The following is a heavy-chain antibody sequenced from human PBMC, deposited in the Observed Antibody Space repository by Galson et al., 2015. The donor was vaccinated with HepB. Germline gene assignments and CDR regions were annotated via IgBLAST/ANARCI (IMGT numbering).Heavy chain of an antibody. V-gene: IGHV3-74*01. Sequence: SLRLSCAASGFDFKRYWMHWVRQTPARGLEWICRMNGEGTSTTYADSVKGRFTIPRDNTKSTVFLQMDGLSGDDTAVYYCASLGFKRLNSWGQGTLVTVSS. CDR2: MNGEGTST. J-gene: IGHJ4*02. D-gene: IGHD3-16*01. CDR3: ASLGFKRLNS. CDR1: GFDFKRYW.